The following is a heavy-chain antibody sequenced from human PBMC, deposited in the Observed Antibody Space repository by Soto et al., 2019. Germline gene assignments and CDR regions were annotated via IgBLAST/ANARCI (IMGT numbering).Heavy chain of an antibody. CDR3: ARNDGLAFWGGDCYS. Sequence: QVQLVQSGAEVKKPGSSVKVSCKASGGTFSSYTISWVRQAPGQGLEWMGRIIPILGIANYAQKFQGRVTITAENPRTTAYRGRRSLSLGDRAVYFWARNDGLAFWGGDCYSWGQEPLVPVPS. CDR1: GGTFSSYT. D-gene: IGHD2-21*02. J-gene: IGHJ4*02. V-gene: IGHV1-69*02. CDR2: IIPILGIA.